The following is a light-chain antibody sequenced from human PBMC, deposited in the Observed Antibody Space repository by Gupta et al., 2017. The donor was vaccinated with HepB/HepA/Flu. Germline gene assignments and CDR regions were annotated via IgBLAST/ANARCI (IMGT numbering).Light chain of an antibody. CDR3: QQRKHWPLT. CDR1: QSVEIY. Sequence: ETVLTQSPATLSLSPGERATLSCRTGQSVEIYVVWYQQKPGQAPRPVMYDASKRATGIPARFSGSGSGTDFTLTISSLEAEDFAVYYCQQRKHWPLTFGAGTKVEI. CDR2: DAS. J-gene: IGKJ4*01. V-gene: IGKV3-11*01.